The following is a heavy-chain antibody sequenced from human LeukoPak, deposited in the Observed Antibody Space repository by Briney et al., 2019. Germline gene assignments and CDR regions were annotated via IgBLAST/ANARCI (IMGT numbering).Heavy chain of an antibody. V-gene: IGHV4-30-4*01. CDR1: GGSISSGDYY. D-gene: IGHD3-9*01. CDR3: ARDSTDWLPHADDAFDI. Sequence: PSETLSLTCTVSGGSISSGDYYWSWIRQPPGKGLEWIGYIYYSGSTYYNPSLKSRVTISVDTSKNQFSLKLSSVTAADTAVYYCARDSTDWLPHADDAFDIWGRGTMVTVSS. J-gene: IGHJ3*02. CDR2: IYYSGST.